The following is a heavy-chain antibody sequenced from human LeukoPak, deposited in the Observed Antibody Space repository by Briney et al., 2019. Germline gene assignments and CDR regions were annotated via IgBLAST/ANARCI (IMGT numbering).Heavy chain of an antibody. V-gene: IGHV4-34*01. Sequence: SETLPLTCGVYDGSLSGYFWSWIRQSPGKGLEWIGEINHSGSTNYNPSLKSRVTISVDTSKNQFSLKLSSVTAADTAVYYCARRARAYYYGSGSLDYWGQGTLVTVSS. CDR3: ARRARAYYYGSGSLDY. J-gene: IGHJ4*02. D-gene: IGHD3-10*01. CDR1: DGSLSGYF. CDR2: INHSGST.